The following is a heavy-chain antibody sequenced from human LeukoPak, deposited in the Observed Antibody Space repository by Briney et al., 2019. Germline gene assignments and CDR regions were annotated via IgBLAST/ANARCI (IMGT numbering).Heavy chain of an antibody. D-gene: IGHD1-14*01. CDR1: GGSITSDYYY. Sequence: SETLSLTCTVSGGSITSDYYYWSWIRQPAGKGLEWIGRIYSSGSTNYNPSLKSRVTISVDTSKNQFSLKLSSVTAADTAVYYCARRSRVSGIITPGWDYWGQGTLVTVSS. CDR2: IYSSGST. CDR3: ARRSRVSGIITPGWDY. J-gene: IGHJ4*02. V-gene: IGHV4-61*02.